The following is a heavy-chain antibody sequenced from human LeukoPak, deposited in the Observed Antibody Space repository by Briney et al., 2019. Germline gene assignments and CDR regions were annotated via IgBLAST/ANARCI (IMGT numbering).Heavy chain of an antibody. J-gene: IGHJ4*02. Sequence: ASVKVSCKASGYTFTAYHIHWVRQAPGQGLEWMGWINPYSGGTKYPQKFQGRVTMTEDTSINTAYMELSRLRSDDTAVYYCARDLMVRGIISPFFDYWGQGTLVTVSS. CDR1: GYTFTAYH. CDR3: ARDLMVRGIISPFFDY. CDR2: INPYSGGT. V-gene: IGHV1-2*02. D-gene: IGHD3-10*01.